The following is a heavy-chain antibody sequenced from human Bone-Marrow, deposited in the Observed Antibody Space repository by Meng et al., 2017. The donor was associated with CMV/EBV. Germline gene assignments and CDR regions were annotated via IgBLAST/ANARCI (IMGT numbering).Heavy chain of an antibody. CDR1: GYKININA. CDR3: ARGRGSGYDSFDN. J-gene: IGHJ4*02. CDR2: KKTANENT. D-gene: IGHD5-12*01. V-gene: IGHV1-3*04. Sequence: KASGYKININAKHRVREAPGQGHERKGRKKTANENTKNSQKKQEKKTVTRDIYASTGYMELSSLRSEDTTVYFCARGRGSGYDSFDNWGQGTLVTVSS.